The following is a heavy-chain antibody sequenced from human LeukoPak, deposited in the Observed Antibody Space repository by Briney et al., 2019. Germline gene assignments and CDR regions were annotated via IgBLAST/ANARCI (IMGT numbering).Heavy chain of an antibody. CDR3: ATMRGFPNWFGP. Sequence: PGGSLRLSCAASGFTFSSYAMGWVRQTPGKGLEWVSGISSSGVNTYYADSVEGRFTISRDNSKNTLYLQMNSLRTEDTALYYCATMRGFPNWFGPWGQGALVTVSS. V-gene: IGHV3-23*01. CDR2: ISSSGVNT. CDR1: GFTFSSYA. J-gene: IGHJ5*02.